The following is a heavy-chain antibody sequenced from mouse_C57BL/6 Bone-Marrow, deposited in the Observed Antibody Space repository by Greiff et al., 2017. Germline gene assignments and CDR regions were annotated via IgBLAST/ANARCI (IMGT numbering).Heavy chain of an antibody. CDR1: GYTFTSYW. V-gene: IGHV1-72*01. J-gene: IGHJ3*01. CDR3: ARFDYGWFAY. Sequence: QVQLQQPGAELVKPGASVKLSCKASGYTFTSYWMHWVKQRPGRGLQWSGRIDPNSGGTKYNEKFKSKATLTVDKPSSTAYMQLSSLTSEDAAVYYCARFDYGWFAYWGQGTLVTVSA. CDR2: IDPNSGGT. D-gene: IGHD2-4*01.